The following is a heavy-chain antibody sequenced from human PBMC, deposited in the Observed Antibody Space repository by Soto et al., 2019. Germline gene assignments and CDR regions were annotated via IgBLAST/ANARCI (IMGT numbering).Heavy chain of an antibody. V-gene: IGHV1-46*01. CDR2: INPSGGST. J-gene: IGHJ4*02. Sequence: ASVKVSCKASGYTFTSYYIHWVRQAPGQGLEWMGIINPSGGSTTYAQKFQGRVTMTRDTSTTTVYMELSSLRSEDTAVYYCAREGSGTPHFDYWGQGTLVTVSS. D-gene: IGHD1-26*01. CDR3: AREGSGTPHFDY. CDR1: GYTFTSYY.